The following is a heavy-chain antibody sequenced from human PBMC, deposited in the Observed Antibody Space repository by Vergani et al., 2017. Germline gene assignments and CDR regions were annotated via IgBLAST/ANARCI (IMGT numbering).Heavy chain of an antibody. J-gene: IGHJ6*02. D-gene: IGHD3-3*01. V-gene: IGHV3-33*06. CDR1: GFTFSSYG. Sequence: QVQLVESGGGVVQPGRSLRLSCAASGFTFSSYGMHWVRQAPGKGLEWVAVIWYDGSNKYYADSVKGRFTISRDNSKNTLYLQMNSLRAEDTAVYYCAKDSIFDSATLYYYYGMDVWGQGTTVTVSS. CDR2: IWYDGSNK. CDR3: AKDSIFDSATLYYYYGMDV.